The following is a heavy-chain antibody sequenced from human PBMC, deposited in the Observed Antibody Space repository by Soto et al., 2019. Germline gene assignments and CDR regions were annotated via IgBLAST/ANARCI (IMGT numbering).Heavy chain of an antibody. V-gene: IGHV4-30-4*01. D-gene: IGHD7-27*01. J-gene: IGHJ4*02. CDR1: GGSISTVNYW. CDR2: IYNGGST. Sequence: QVQLQESGPGLVKPSQTLSLTCTVSGGSISTVNYWWSWIRQSPDMGLEWIGHIYNGGSTYNNPSLESRATMSVDTPRNQLSLPLSSVSAAATAVYYCARGPSGDKVASWGQGTLVTVSS. CDR3: ARGPSGDKVAS.